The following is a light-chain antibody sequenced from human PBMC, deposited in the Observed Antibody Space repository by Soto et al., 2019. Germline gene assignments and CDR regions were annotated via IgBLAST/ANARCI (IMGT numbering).Light chain of an antibody. J-gene: IGKJ4*01. CDR1: QSVSSN. CDR3: QQYHIWPLS. V-gene: IGKV3-15*01. CDR2: GAS. Sequence: EIVMTQSPATLSVSPGERATLSCRASQSVSSNLAWYQHKPGQAPRLLIYGASTRATGIPARFSGSGSGTEFILTIGSLQSEDSAVYCCQQYHIWPLSFGGGTKVEIK.